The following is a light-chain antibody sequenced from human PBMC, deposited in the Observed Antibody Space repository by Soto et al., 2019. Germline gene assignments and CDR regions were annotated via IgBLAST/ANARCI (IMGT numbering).Light chain of an antibody. CDR2: DDN. Sequence: QSLLTQPPSVSAAPGQKVTISRSGSSSNIGGNSVSWYQQLPGTAPKLLIYDDNKRPSGIPDRFSGSESGTSATLGITGFQTGDEADYYCGSWDSSLSAYVFGTGTKVTVL. V-gene: IGLV1-51*01. CDR3: GSWDSSLSAYV. J-gene: IGLJ1*01. CDR1: SSNIGGNS.